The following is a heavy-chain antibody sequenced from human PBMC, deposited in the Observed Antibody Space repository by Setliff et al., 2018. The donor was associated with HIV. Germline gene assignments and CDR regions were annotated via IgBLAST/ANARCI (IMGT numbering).Heavy chain of an antibody. D-gene: IGHD2-8*01. Sequence: PSETLSLTCTVSGYSISSGYYWGWIRQPPGKGLEWIGSIYHSGSTYYNPSLKGRVTISVDTSRNQFSLKLGSVTAADTAVYFCSTVVTLAYCHDGLCPAFDSWGQGALVTVSS. V-gene: IGHV4-38-2*02. J-gene: IGHJ4*02. CDR2: IYHSGST. CDR3: STVVTLAYCHDGLCPAFDS. CDR1: GYSISSGYY.